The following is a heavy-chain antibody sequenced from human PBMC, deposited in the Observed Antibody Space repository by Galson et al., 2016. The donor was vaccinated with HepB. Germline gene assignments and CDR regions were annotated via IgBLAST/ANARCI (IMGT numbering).Heavy chain of an antibody. D-gene: IGHD3-10*01. Sequence: SVKVSCKASGYTFTNYAMHWVRQAPGQRLEWMGWINAANGDTKYSQKLQGRGTITWDTSANTAYMELGSLRSDDTAVYYCARDRYYGSGDPYYFEYWGQGTLVTVSS. CDR3: ARDRYYGSGDPYYFEY. CDR2: INAANGDT. J-gene: IGHJ4*02. CDR1: GYTFTNYA. V-gene: IGHV1-3*01.